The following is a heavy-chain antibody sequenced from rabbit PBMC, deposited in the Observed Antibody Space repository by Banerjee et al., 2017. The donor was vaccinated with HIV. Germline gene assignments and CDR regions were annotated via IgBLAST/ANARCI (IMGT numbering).Heavy chain of an antibody. Sequence: QEQLVESGGGLVKPGASLTLTCKASGFDFSSGYDMCWVRQAPGKGLEWIGCIYAGSNGRTAYASWAKGRFTISKTSSTTVTLQMTSLTAADTATYFCARDGGYTYDDYGDYVGMAIFNLWGPGTLVTVS. J-gene: IGHJ4*01. D-gene: IGHD2-1*01. CDR3: ARDGGYTYDDYGDYVGMAIFNL. CDR2: IYAGSNGRT. CDR1: GFDFSSGYD. V-gene: IGHV1S45*01.